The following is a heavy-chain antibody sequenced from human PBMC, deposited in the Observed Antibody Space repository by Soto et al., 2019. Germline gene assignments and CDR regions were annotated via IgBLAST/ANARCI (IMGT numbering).Heavy chain of an antibody. CDR1: GYSLTSYW. J-gene: IGHJ6*02. D-gene: IGHD4-17*01. V-gene: IGHV5-10-1*01. CDR2: IDPSDSYT. CDR3: ARVGDYGLMDYYYGMDV. Sequence: GESLKISCKGSGYSLTSYWISWVRQMPGKGLEWMGRIDPSDSYTNYSPSFQGHVTISADKSISTAYLQWSSLKASDTAMYYCARVGDYGLMDYYYGMDVWGQGTTVTVSS.